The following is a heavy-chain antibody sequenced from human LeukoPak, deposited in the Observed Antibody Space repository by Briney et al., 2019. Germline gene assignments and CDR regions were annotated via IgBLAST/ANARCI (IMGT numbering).Heavy chain of an antibody. CDR1: GFTFSSYW. CDR2: INSDGSST. CDR3: ARGGSYSLYYYYMDV. D-gene: IGHD1-26*01. J-gene: IGHJ6*03. V-gene: IGHV3-74*01. Sequence: SGGSLRLSCAASGFTFSSYWMHWVRQAPGKGLVWVSCINSDGSSTSYADSVKGRFTISRDNAKNTLYLQMNSLRAEDTAVYYCARGGSYSLYYYYMDVWGKGTTVTVSS.